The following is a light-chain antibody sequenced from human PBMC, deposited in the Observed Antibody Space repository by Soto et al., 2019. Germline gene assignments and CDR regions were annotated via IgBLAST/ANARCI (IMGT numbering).Light chain of an antibody. Sequence: IQMTQSPSSLSASVGDRVTITCRASQGISSALAWYQHKPGKAPKLLIYDASSLESGVPSRFSGSGSGTDFTLTITSLQPEDFATYYCQQFYNYPITFGQGTRLEI. J-gene: IGKJ5*01. V-gene: IGKV1D-13*01. CDR1: QGISSA. CDR2: DAS. CDR3: QQFYNYPIT.